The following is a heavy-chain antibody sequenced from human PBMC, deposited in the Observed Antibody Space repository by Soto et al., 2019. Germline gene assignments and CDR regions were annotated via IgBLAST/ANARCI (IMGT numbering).Heavy chain of an antibody. Sequence: QVQLQESGPGLVKPSETLSLTCSVSGGSINSYWWSWIRQPAGKGLEWIGRVYSSGTTDYNPSLISRATLSVETSKIQFSLKLSSVTAADTAVYYCARDIGSYAYGEGYWGQGSQVTVSS. CDR3: ARDIGSYAYGEGY. V-gene: IGHV4-4*07. CDR2: VYSSGTT. CDR1: GGSINSYW. D-gene: IGHD3-10*01. J-gene: IGHJ4*02.